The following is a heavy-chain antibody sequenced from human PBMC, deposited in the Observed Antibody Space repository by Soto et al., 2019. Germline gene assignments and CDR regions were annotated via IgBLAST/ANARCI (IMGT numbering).Heavy chain of an antibody. CDR1: GGTFSSYA. CDR3: AADYYDSSGYLNPENYYYYYGMDV. CDR2: IVVGSGNT. V-gene: IGHV1-58*02. J-gene: IGHJ6*02. Sequence: GASVKVSCKASGGTFSSYAISWVRQAPGQRLEWIGWIVVGSGNTNYAQKFQERVTITRDMSTSTAYMELSSLRSEDTAVYYCAADYYDSSGYLNPENYYYYYGMDVWGQGTTVTVSS. D-gene: IGHD3-22*01.